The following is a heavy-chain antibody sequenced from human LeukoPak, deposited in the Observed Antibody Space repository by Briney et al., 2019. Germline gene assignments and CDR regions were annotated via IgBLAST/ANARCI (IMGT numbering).Heavy chain of an antibody. CDR2: IWYDGSNK. CDR3: AGAVSSGYDPFDY. CDR1: GFTFSSYG. J-gene: IGHJ4*02. V-gene: IGHV3-33*01. Sequence: PGGTLRLSCAASGFTFSSYGMHWVRQAPGKGLEWVAVIWYDGSNKYYADSVKGRFTISRDNSKNTLYLQMNSLRAEDTAVYYCAGAVSSGYDPFDYWGQGTLVTVSS. D-gene: IGHD3-22*01.